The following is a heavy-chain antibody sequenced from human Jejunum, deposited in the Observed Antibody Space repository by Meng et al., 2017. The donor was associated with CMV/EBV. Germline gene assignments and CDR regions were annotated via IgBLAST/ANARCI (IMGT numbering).Heavy chain of an antibody. CDR3: GRDQGRELINH. Sequence: QVQLQESGPGLVKPSGTLSLTCPGSGDSISSDIWWSWVRQPPGKGLEWIGEVYHRGDTNYNPSLKSRVDISVDKSKNQFYLSLFSVTAADTAVYYCGRDQGRELINHWGQGTLVTVSS. V-gene: IGHV4-4*02. J-gene: IGHJ4*02. CDR1: GDSISSDIW. D-gene: IGHD1-7*01. CDR2: VYHRGDT.